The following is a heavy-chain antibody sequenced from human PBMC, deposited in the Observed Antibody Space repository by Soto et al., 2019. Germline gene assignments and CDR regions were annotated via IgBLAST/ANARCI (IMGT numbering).Heavy chain of an antibody. Sequence: SETLSLTCTVSGGSISSRDYYWSWIRQPPGKGLEWIGYIYYSGRTYYNPPLKRPVTISVDTSKNQLARKVGTATDADTSLCYCAIAAIDSSASCSCCGPWGQGTLVTVSS. CDR1: GGSISSRDYY. V-gene: IGHV4-30-4*01. CDR3: AIAAIDSSASCSCCGP. D-gene: IGHD6-6*01. J-gene: IGHJ5*02. CDR2: IYYSGRT.